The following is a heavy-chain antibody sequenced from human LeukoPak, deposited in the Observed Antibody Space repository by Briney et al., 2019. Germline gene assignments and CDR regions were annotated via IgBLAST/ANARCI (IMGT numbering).Heavy chain of an antibody. D-gene: IGHD6-13*01. V-gene: IGHV3-9*01. CDR3: AKAASSSWPSYYYGMDV. CDR2: ISWNSGSI. CDR1: GFIFNNYA. Sequence: GGSLRLSCAGSGFIFNNYAMHWVRQPPGKGLEWVSGISWNSGSIDYADSVKGRFTISRDNAKNSLYLQMNSLRVEDTAFYYCAKAASSSWPSYYYGMDVWGQGTTVTVSS. J-gene: IGHJ6*02.